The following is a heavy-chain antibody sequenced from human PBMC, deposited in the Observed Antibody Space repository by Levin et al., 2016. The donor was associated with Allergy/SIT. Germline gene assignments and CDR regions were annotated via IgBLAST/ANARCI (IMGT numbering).Heavy chain of an antibody. V-gene: IGHV3-74*01. D-gene: IGHD3-16*02. Sequence: GESLKISCAASGFTFSNYWMHWVRQAPGKGLLWVSRVNGDGSSTSYADSVKGRFTISRDDSKNSLYLQMNSLKTDDTAVYYCARDGPSFGGSYRAGYYGMDVWGQGTTVTVSS. J-gene: IGHJ6*02. CDR3: ARDGPSFGGSYRAGYYGMDV. CDR1: GFTFSNYW. CDR2: VNGDGSST.